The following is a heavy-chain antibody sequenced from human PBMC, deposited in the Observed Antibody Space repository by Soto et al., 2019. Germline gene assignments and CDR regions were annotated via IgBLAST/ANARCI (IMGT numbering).Heavy chain of an antibody. V-gene: IGHV3-33*01. CDR2: IWYDGSNK. J-gene: IGHJ4*02. CDR1: GFTFSSYG. CDR3: ASALYDSSGYQDY. Sequence: QVQLVESGGGVVQPGRSLRLSCAASGFTFSSYGMHWVRQAPGKGLEWVAVIWYDGSNKYYADSVKGRFTISRDNSKNTLYLQMKSLRAEDTAVYYCASALYDSSGYQDYWGQGTLVTVSS. D-gene: IGHD3-22*01.